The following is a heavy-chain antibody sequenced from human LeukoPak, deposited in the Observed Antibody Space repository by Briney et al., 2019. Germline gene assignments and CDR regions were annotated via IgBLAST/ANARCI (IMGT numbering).Heavy chain of an antibody. CDR1: GYTFTSYG. D-gene: IGHD4-17*01. CDR2: IITYNGNT. Sequence: ASVKVSCKTSGYTFTSYGLSWVRQAPGQGLEWMGCIITYNGNTYYSQKLQGRVTMTTDTSTSTAYMELRSLRSDNTAVYYCAKTTVTSEEYFYYYMDVWGKGTTVTVSS. V-gene: IGHV1-18*01. J-gene: IGHJ6*03. CDR3: AKTTVTSEEYFYYYMDV.